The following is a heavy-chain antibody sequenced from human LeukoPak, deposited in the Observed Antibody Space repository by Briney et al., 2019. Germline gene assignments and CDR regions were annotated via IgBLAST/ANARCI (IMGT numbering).Heavy chain of an antibody. CDR3: ARARITIFGVVIMPDAFDI. D-gene: IGHD3-3*01. V-gene: IGHV1-18*01. CDR1: GYTFTSYG. CDR2: ISAYNGNT. J-gene: IGHJ3*02. Sequence: ASVKVSCKASGYTFTSYGISWVRQAPGQGLEWMGWISAYNGNTNYAQKLQGRVTMTTDTSTSTAYMELRSLRSDDTAVYYCARARITIFGVVIMPDAFDIWGQGTTVTVSS.